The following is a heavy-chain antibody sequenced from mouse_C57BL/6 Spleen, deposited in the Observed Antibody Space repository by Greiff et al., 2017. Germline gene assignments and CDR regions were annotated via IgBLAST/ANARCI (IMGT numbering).Heavy chain of an antibody. CDR2: IYPGDGDT. D-gene: IGHD2-5*01. CDR3: AREDYSNSPRYFDV. Sequence: QVQLQQSGPELVKPGASVKISCKASGYAFSSSWMNWVKQRPGQGLEWIGRIYPGDGDTNYNGKFKGKATLTADKSSSTAYMQLSSLTSEDSAVYFCAREDYSNSPRYFDVWGTGTTVTVSS. CDR1: GYAFSSSW. V-gene: IGHV1-82*01. J-gene: IGHJ1*03.